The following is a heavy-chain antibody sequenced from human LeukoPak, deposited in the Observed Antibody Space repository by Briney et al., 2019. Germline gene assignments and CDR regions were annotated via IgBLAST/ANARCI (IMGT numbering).Heavy chain of an antibody. V-gene: IGHV1-69*13. J-gene: IGHJ1*01. CDR3: ARDPFYYYDSSGYYGGFQH. CDR2: IIPIFGTA. Sequence: ASVKVSCKASGYTLTTYGITWVRQAPGQGLEWMGGIIPIFGTANYAQKFQGRVTITACESTSTAYMELSSLRSEDTAVYYCARDPFYYYDSSGYYGGFQHWGQGTLVTVSS. D-gene: IGHD3-22*01. CDR1: GYTLTTYG.